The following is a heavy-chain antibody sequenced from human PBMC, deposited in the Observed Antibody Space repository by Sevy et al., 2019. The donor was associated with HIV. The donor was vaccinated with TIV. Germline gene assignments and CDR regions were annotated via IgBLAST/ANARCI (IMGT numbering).Heavy chain of an antibody. CDR3: ARAGSMVRGVRE. V-gene: IGHV1-2*06. CDR1: GYTFTGYY. CDR2: INPNSGGT. J-gene: IGHJ4*02. Sequence: ASVKVSCKASGYTFTGYYMHWVRQAPGQGLEWMGRINPNSGGTNYAQKFQGRGTMTRDTSISTAYMELSRLRSDDTAGYYWARAGSMVRGVREWGQGTLVTVSS. D-gene: IGHD3-10*01.